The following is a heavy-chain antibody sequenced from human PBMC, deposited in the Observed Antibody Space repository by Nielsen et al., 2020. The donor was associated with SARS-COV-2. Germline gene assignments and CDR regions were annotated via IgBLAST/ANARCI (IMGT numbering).Heavy chain of an antibody. V-gene: IGHV3-53*04. Sequence: GESLKISCAASGFTVSSNYMSWVRQAPGKGLEWVSVIYSGGSTYYADSVKGRFTISRHNSKNTLYLQMNSLRAEDTAVYYCARDEYSSGWYHAFDIWGQGTMVTVSS. CDR2: IYSGGST. CDR3: ARDEYSSGWYHAFDI. D-gene: IGHD6-19*01. CDR1: GFTVSSNY. J-gene: IGHJ3*02.